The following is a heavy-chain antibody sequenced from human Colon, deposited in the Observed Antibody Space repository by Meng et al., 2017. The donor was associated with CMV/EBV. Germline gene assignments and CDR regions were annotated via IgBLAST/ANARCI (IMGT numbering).Heavy chain of an antibody. J-gene: IGHJ5*02. V-gene: IGHV2-5*01. CDR2: IYWNDDK. CDR3: AHMGTYYDFWSGYWPNWFDP. CDR1: GFSLSTSGVG. Sequence: SGPTLVKPTQTLTLTCTFPGFSLSTSGVGVGWIRQPPGKALEWLALIYWNDDKRYSPSLKSRLTITKDTSKNQVVLTMTNMDPVDTATYYCAHMGTYYDFWSGYWPNWFDPWGQGTLVTVSS. D-gene: IGHD3-3*01.